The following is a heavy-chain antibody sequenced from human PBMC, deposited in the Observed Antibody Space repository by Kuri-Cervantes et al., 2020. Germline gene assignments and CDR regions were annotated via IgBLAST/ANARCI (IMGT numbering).Heavy chain of an antibody. CDR2: ISAYNGNT. J-gene: IGHJ5*02. CDR1: GYTFTSYG. CDR3: ARGGKIVATMGWFDP. V-gene: IGHV1-18*01. Sequence: ASVKVSCKASGYTFTSYGISWVRQAPGQGLEWMGWISAYNGNTNYAQKLQGRVTMTTDTSTSTACMELRSLRSDDTAVYYCARGGKIVATMGWFDPWGQGTLVTVSS. D-gene: IGHD5-12*01.